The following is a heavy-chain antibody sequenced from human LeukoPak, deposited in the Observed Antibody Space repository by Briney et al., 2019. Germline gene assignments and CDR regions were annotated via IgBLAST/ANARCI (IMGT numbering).Heavy chain of an antibody. CDR1: GYTFTSYD. Sequence: ASVKASCKASGYTFTSYDINWVRQATGQGLEWMGWMNPNSGNTGYAQKFQGRVTITRNTSISTAYMELSSLRSEDTAVYYCARGQIGHGWFDPWGQGTLVTVSS. CDR2: MNPNSGNT. J-gene: IGHJ5*02. CDR3: ARGQIGHGWFDP. V-gene: IGHV1-8*03.